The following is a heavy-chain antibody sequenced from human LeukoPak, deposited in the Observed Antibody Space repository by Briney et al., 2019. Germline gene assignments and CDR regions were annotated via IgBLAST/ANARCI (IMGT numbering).Heavy chain of an antibody. D-gene: IGHD2-15*01. Sequence: SVKVSCKASGGTFSSYAISWVRQAPGQGLEWMGGIIPIFGTANYAQKFQGRVTITTDESTSTAYMELSSLRSEDTAVYYCARGGVPVVAASFDYWGQGTLVTVS. CDR3: ARGGVPVVAASFDY. CDR1: GGTFSSYA. CDR2: IIPIFGTA. V-gene: IGHV1-69*05. J-gene: IGHJ4*02.